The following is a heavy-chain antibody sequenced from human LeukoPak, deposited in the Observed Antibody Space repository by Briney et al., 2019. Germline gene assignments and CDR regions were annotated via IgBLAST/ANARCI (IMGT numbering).Heavy chain of an antibody. Sequence: PGGSLRLSCGASGFTFSDYYMSWIRQAPGKGLEWVSYGGSGGSTYYADSVKGRFTVSRDNSKSTLYLQMNSLTAEDTAVYYCAKMRGQYYHSYYMDAWGKGTTVTVSS. CDR1: GFTFSDYY. CDR3: AKMRGQYYHSYYMDA. CDR2: GGSGGST. V-gene: IGHV3-23*01. J-gene: IGHJ6*03.